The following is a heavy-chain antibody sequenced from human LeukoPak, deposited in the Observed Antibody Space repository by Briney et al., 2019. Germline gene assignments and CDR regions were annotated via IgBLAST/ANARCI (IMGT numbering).Heavy chain of an antibody. J-gene: IGHJ4*02. V-gene: IGHV3-30*18. CDR3: AKESYDILTGYNEGYFDY. D-gene: IGHD3-9*01. CDR1: AFTFSSYG. Sequence: GGSLRLSCAASAFTFSSYGMHWVRQAPGKGLEWVAVISYDVSNKYYADSVKVRFTISRDNSKNRLYLQMNSLRAEDTAVYYCAKESYDILTGYNEGYFDYWGQGTLVTVSS. CDR2: ISYDVSNK.